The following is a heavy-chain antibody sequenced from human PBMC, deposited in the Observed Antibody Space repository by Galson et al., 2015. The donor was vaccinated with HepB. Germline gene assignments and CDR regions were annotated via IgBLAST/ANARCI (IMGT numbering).Heavy chain of an antibody. V-gene: IGHV3-30*04. J-gene: IGHJ6*02. CDR2: ISYDGSNK. CDR1: GFTFSSYA. Sequence: SLRLSCAASGFTFSSYAMHWVRQAPGKGLEWVAVISYDGSNKYYADSVKGRFTISRDNSKNTLYLQMNSLRAEDTAVYYCARSHIIEGFGPNYYYGMDVWGQGTTVTVSS. D-gene: IGHD2-21*01. CDR3: ARSHIIEGFGPNYYYGMDV.